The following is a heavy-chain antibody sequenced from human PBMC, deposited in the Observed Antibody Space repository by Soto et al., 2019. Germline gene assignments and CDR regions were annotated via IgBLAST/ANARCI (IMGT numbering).Heavy chain of an antibody. Sequence: EVQLLESGGGLVQPGGSLRLSCAASGFTFNNYAMSWVRQAPGKGLEWVSAISANGKGIYYADSVKGRFIISIDNYKNTVFLHMDCLTADDTAVYYCANARDYPRDFFHDWGHGTLVTVSS. CDR1: GFTFNNYA. D-gene: IGHD3-10*01. CDR3: ANARDYPRDFFHD. V-gene: IGHV3-23*01. J-gene: IGHJ4*01. CDR2: ISANGKGI.